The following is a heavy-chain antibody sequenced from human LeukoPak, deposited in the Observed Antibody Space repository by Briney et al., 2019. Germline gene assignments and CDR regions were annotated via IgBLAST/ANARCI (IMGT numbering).Heavy chain of an antibody. CDR2: ISAYNGNT. Sequence: ASVKVSCKASGYTFTSYGISWVRQAPGQGLEWMGWISAYNGNTNYAQKLQGRVTMTTDTSTSTAYMELRSLRSDDTAVYYCARNARGRLGTPDFDYWGQGTLVTVSS. CDR3: ARNARGRLGTPDFDY. V-gene: IGHV1-18*01. D-gene: IGHD7-27*01. J-gene: IGHJ4*02. CDR1: GYTFTSYG.